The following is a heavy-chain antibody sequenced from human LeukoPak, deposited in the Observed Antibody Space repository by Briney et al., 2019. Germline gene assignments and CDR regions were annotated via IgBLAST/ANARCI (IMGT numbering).Heavy chain of an antibody. CDR3: ARDAVQAGTPFYFDF. CDR2: ISAGGSNT. D-gene: IGHD2-15*01. Sequence: GGSLRLSCSASGFIFASYGMHWVRQAPGKGLLWVSYISAGGSNTFYADSVKGRFTISRDDADNSLHLQMNSLSAEDTAVYYCARDAVQAGTPFYFDFWGQGALVTVSS. J-gene: IGHJ4*02. CDR1: GFIFASYG. V-gene: IGHV3-48*01.